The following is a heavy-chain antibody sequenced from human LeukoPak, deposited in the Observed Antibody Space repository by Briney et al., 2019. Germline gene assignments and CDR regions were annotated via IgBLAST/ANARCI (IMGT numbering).Heavy chain of an antibody. CDR3: ASGYCSGSSCYVGWIDP. CDR2: INPHSGGT. V-gene: IGHV1-2*02. CDR1: GFSFTDYY. J-gene: IGHJ5*02. Sequence: ASVKVSCKASGFSFTDYYMHWVRQAPGQGLEWMGYINPHSGGTSSPQKFQGRVTMTRDTSISTAYMELSRPRSDDTAVYYCASGYCSGSSCYVGWIDPWGQGTLVTVSS. D-gene: IGHD2-2*03.